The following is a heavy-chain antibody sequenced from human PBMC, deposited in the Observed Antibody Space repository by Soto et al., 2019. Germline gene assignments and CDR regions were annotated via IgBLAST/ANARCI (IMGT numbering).Heavy chain of an antibody. CDR1: GFTFSTYA. J-gene: IGHJ4*02. Sequence: EVQLLESGGGLVQPGGSLRLSCAASGFTFSTYAMAWVRQAPGKGLEWISRISGSGGDTDYADSVKGGFTISRDNSKNTLYLQMNSLRVEDTAVYSCAKYGPSGTYYSPFDYWGQGTLVTVSS. CDR2: ISGSGGDT. D-gene: IGHD3-10*01. CDR3: AKYGPSGTYYSPFDY. V-gene: IGHV3-23*01.